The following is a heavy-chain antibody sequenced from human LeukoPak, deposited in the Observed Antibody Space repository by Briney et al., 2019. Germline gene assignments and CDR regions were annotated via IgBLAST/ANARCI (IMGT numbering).Heavy chain of an antibody. D-gene: IGHD6-6*01. J-gene: IGHJ3*02. V-gene: IGHV3-66*01. CDR2: IYSGGST. Sequence: GGSLRLSCAASGFTVSSNYMSWVRQAPGKGLEWVSVIYSGGSTYYADSVKGRFTISRDNSKNTLYLQMNSLRAEDTAVYYCARDPRGSSGAFDIWGQGTMVTVSS. CDR1: GFTVSSNY. CDR3: ARDPRGSSGAFDI.